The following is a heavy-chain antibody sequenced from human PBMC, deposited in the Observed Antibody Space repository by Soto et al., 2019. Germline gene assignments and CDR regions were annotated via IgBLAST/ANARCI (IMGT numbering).Heavy chain of an antibody. CDR1: GYTFTSYY. CDR2: INPSNST. V-gene: IGHV1-46*01. D-gene: IGHD3-9*01. CDR3: ARGDAILTGYYKDWFDP. J-gene: IGHJ5*02. Sequence: ASVKVSCKASGYTFTSYYMHWVRQAPGQGLEWMGIINPSNSTSYAQKFQGRVTMTRDTSTSTVYMELSSLRSDDTAVYYCARGDAILTGYYKDWFDPWGQGTLVTVSS.